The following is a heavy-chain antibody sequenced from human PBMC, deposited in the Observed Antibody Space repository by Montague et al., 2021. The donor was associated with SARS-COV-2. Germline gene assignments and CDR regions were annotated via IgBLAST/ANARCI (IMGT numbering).Heavy chain of an antibody. CDR2: IYQNGHP. V-gene: IGHV4-30-2*01. CDR1: GASIISGGNP. Sequence: TLSLTCAVSGASIISGGNPWSWVRQPPGKGLEWLGYIYQNGHPSYNPSLKSRVTILIDASKNQMSLELTSVTAADTAVYFCARGRESLGFDVGGSGTLVTVS. CDR3: ARGRESLGFDV. J-gene: IGHJ3*01. D-gene: IGHD2/OR15-2a*01.